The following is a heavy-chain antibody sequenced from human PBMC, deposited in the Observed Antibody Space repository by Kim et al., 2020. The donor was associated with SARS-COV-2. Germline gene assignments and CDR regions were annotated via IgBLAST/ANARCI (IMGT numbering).Heavy chain of an antibody. Sequence: SETLSLTCTVSGGSISSSGYYWNWIRQHPGKGLEWIGYIYYSGSTYYNPSLKSRVTISVDTSKNQFSLKLRSVTAADTAVYYCARHVDTTIVVDYWGQGTLVTVSS. CDR3: ARHVDTTIVVDY. CDR2: IYYSGST. D-gene: IGHD5-18*01. J-gene: IGHJ4*02. V-gene: IGHV4-31*03. CDR1: GGSISSSGYY.